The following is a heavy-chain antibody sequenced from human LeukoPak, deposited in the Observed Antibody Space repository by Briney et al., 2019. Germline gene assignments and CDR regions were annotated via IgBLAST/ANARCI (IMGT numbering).Heavy chain of an antibody. CDR2: IYYSGST. V-gene: IGHV4-59*08. CDR1: GGSISSYY. Sequence: KPSETLSLTCTVSGGSISSYYWSWIRQPPGKGLEWIGYIYYSGSTNYNPSLKSRVTISVDTSKNQFSLKLSSVTAADTAVYYCGRHRGIAARRDYYYYMDVWGKGTTVTVSS. J-gene: IGHJ6*03. CDR3: GRHRGIAARRDYYYYMDV. D-gene: IGHD6-6*01.